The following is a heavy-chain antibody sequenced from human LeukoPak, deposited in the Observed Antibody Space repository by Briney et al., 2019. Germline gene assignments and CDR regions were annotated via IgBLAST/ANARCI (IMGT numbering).Heavy chain of an antibody. Sequence: GGSLRLSCAASGFTFSTYAMHWVRQAPGKGLEWVAIVSYDGSNKYYADSVRGRFTISRDNSKNTLYLQMNSLRPEETSMYYCVRETLRNFDYWGRGTLVTVSS. CDR3: VRETLRNFDY. CDR2: VSYDGSNK. J-gene: IGHJ4*02. CDR1: GFTFSTYA. D-gene: IGHD2-15*01. V-gene: IGHV3-30*04.